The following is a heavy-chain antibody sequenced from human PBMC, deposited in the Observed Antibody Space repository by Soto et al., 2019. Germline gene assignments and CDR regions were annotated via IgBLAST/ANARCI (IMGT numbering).Heavy chain of an antibody. CDR1: GGSISSTGHY. Sequence: QLQLQESGPGLVKPSETLSLTCSVSGGSISSTGHYWGWIRQPPGKGLEWIGNIYYAGSPYYNPSLKIRVTISVDTSKKHFSLALTSVPAADTAVYYCARLMGVVTVDYWGQGALVTVSS. CDR2: IYYAGSP. CDR3: ARLMGVVTVDY. V-gene: IGHV4-39*02. J-gene: IGHJ4*02. D-gene: IGHD2-21*02.